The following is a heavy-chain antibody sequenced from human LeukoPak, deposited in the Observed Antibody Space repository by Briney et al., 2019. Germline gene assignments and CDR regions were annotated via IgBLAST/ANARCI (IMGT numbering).Heavy chain of an antibody. Sequence: ASVKVSCKASGYTFTSYDINWVRQATGQGLEWMGWMNPNSGDAGSAQRFQGRVTMTRDTSISTAYMELSSLRLEDTAVYYCARWGGNHLDTDFDYWGQGTLVTVSS. CDR1: GYTFTSYD. CDR3: ARWGGNHLDTDFDY. V-gene: IGHV1-8*01. CDR2: MNPNSGDA. D-gene: IGHD1-14*01. J-gene: IGHJ4*02.